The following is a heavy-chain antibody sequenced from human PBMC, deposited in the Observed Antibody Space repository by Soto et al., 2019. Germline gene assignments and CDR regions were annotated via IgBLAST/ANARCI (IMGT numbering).Heavy chain of an antibody. Sequence: EVQLVESGGGEVRPGGSLRLSCAASGFDFDAFGMSWVRQVPGKGLEWVSSINWNDKSAAYADSVKGRFTISREHAKKSVYLQMNSLRAEDTALYYCTKDTGSSSWDAENFDHWGQGTLVTVSS. V-gene: IGHV3-20*04. CDR1: GFDFDAFG. CDR2: INWNDKSA. CDR3: TKDTGSSSWDAENFDH. J-gene: IGHJ1*01. D-gene: IGHD2-2*01.